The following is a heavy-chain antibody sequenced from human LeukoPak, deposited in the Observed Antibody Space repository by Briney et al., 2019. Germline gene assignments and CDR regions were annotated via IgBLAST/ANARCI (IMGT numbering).Heavy chain of an antibody. D-gene: IGHD2-21*01. CDR2: IRYDGSNK. V-gene: IGHV3-30*02. J-gene: IGHJ4*02. CDR1: GFTFSSYG. Sequence: PGGFLRLSCAASGFTFSSYGMHWVRQAPGKGLEWVAFIRYDGSNKYYAHSVKGRFTIPRDNSKNTLYLQMNSLRAEDTTVYYCAKDQAASIVVVSSPDYWGQGTLVTVSS. CDR3: AKDQAASIVVVSSPDY.